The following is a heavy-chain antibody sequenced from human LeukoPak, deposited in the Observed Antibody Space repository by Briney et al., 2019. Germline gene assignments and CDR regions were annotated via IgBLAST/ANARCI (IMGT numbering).Heavy chain of an antibody. J-gene: IGHJ4*02. CDR3: AKDGCPSSICSYFAY. CDR1: GDSISGGHYF. V-gene: IGHV4-31*03. D-gene: IGHD2-2*01. Sequence: PSETLSLTCTVSGDSISGGHYFWIWLRQHPGKGLEWIGYIHYSGSTNYTPSLKSRAFISVDTSKNQFSLKLTSVTAADTAVYYCAKDGCPSSICSYFAYWGQGTLVTVSS. CDR2: IHYSGST.